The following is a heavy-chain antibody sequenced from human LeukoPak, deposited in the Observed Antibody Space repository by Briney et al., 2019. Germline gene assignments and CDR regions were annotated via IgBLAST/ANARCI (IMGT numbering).Heavy chain of an antibody. CDR1: GGSIRSGGYY. CDR2: IYYSGST. CDR3: ARDSGGGIWFGE. D-gene: IGHD3-10*01. V-gene: IGHV4-31*03. Sequence: SQTLSLTCTVSGGSIRSGGYYWSWIRQHPGKGLEWIGYIYYSGSTYYNPSLKSRVTISVDTSKNQFSLKLSSVTAADTAVYYCARDSGGGIWFGEWGQGTLVTVSS. J-gene: IGHJ4*02.